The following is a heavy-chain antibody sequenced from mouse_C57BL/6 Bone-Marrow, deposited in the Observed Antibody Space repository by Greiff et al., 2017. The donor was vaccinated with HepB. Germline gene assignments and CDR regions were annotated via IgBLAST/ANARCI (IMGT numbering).Heavy chain of an antibody. Sequence: QVQLQQSGPELVKPGASVKISCKASGYSFTSYYIHWVKQRPGQGLEWIGWIYPGSGNTKYNEKFKGKATLTADTSSSTAYMQLSSLTSEDSAVYYCASLGDGSSPYYFDYWGQGTTLTVSS. CDR3: ASLGDGSSPYYFDY. D-gene: IGHD1-1*01. J-gene: IGHJ2*01. CDR1: GYSFTSYY. CDR2: IYPGSGNT. V-gene: IGHV1-66*01.